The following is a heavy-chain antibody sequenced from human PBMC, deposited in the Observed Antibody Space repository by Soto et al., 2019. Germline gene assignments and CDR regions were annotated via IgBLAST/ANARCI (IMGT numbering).Heavy chain of an antibody. D-gene: IGHD2-2*01. CDR1: GFTFSSYG. CDR2: ISYDGSNK. V-gene: IGHV3-30*18. Sequence: QVQLVESGGGVVQPGRSLRLSCAASGFTFSSYGMHWVRQAPGKGLEWVAVISYDGSNKYYADSVKGRFTISRDNSKTTLYLQMNSLRAEDTAVYYCAKDQGRIVVVPAANLYYYYYGMDVWGQGTTVTVSS. CDR3: AKDQGRIVVVPAANLYYYYYGMDV. J-gene: IGHJ6*02.